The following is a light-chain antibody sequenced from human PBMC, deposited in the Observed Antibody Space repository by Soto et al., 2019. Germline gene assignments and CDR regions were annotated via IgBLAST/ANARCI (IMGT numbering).Light chain of an antibody. V-gene: IGLV1-40*01. Sequence: QSVLTQPPSVSGAPGQRVTISCTGSSSNIGAGYDVHWYQQLPGTAPKLLIYGNSNRPSGVPERFSGSKSGTSASLAITGLQAEDEADYYCQSYDSSLSGLVFGTGTKVTVL. J-gene: IGLJ1*01. CDR2: GNS. CDR3: QSYDSSLSGLV. CDR1: SSNIGAGYD.